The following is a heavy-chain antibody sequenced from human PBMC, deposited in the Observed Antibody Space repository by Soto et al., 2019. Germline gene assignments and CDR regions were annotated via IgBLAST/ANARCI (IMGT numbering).Heavy chain of an antibody. V-gene: IGHV4-59*08. Sequence: SETLSLTCTVSGGSISSYYWSWIRQPPGKGLEWIGYIYYSGSTNYNPSLKSRVTISVDTSKNQFSLELSSVTAADTAVYYCARLLSEYSGYDDFDYWGQGTLVTVS. CDR2: IYYSGST. J-gene: IGHJ4*02. D-gene: IGHD5-12*01. CDR1: GGSISSYY. CDR3: ARLLSEYSGYDDFDY.